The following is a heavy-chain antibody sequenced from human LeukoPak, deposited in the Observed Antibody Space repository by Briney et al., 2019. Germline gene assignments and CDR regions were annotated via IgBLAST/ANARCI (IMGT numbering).Heavy chain of an antibody. D-gene: IGHD3-10*01. CDR1: GYTFTSYG. J-gene: IGHJ4*02. Sequence: ASVKVSCKASGYTFTSYGISWVRQAPGQGLEWMGWISAYNGNTNYAQKLQGRVTMTTDTSTGTAYMELRSLRSDDTAVYYCARGRDVLLWFGEPKPPDYWGQGTLVTVSS. CDR2: ISAYNGNT. V-gene: IGHV1-18*04. CDR3: ARGRDVLLWFGEPKPPDY.